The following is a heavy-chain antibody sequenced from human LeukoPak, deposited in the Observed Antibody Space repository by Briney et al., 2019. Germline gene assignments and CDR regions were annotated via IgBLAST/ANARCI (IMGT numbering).Heavy chain of an antibody. J-gene: IGHJ4*02. Sequence: GGSLRLSCAASGFTLSSYEMNWVRQAPGKGLEWVSYTSSSGSTIYYADSVKGRFTISRDNAKNSLYLQMNSLRAEDTAVYYCARDEVGYGDYVKDYWGQGTLVTVSS. CDR1: GFTLSSYE. V-gene: IGHV3-48*03. CDR2: TSSSGSTI. CDR3: ARDEVGYGDYVKDY. D-gene: IGHD4-17*01.